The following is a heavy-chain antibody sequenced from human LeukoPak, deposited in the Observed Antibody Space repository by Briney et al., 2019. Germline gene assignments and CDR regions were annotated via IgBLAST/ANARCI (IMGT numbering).Heavy chain of an antibody. V-gene: IGHV3-23*01. CDR1: GFTFSSYA. CDR2: ISGSGGST. J-gene: IGHJ6*02. CDR3: AKGGGWSYYYGMDV. D-gene: IGHD6-19*01. Sequence: GGSLRLTCAASGFTFSSYAMSWVGQAPGEGLERVAAISGSGGSTYYADSVKGRFTISRDNSKNTLYLQMNSLTAEDTAVYYCAKGGGWSYYYGMDVWGQGTTVTVSS.